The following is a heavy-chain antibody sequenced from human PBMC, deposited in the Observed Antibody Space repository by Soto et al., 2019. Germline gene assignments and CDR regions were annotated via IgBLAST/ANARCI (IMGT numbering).Heavy chain of an antibody. Sequence: GASVKVSCKVSGYTLTEIFMHWGRQAPGKGLEWMGGFDPEDGETIYAQKFQGRVTMTEDTSTDTAYMELSSLRSEDTAVYYCATAGSNYWFDPWGQGTLVTVSS. D-gene: IGHD4-4*01. J-gene: IGHJ5*02. CDR1: GYTLTEIF. CDR3: ATAGSNYWFDP. CDR2: FDPEDGET. V-gene: IGHV1-24*01.